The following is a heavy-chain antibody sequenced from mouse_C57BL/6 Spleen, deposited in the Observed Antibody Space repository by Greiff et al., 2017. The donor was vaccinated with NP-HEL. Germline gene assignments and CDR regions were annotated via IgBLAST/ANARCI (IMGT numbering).Heavy chain of an antibody. J-gene: IGHJ2*01. CDR2: IDPSDSET. D-gene: IGHD2-1*01. V-gene: IGHV1-52*01. Sequence: QVQLQQPGAELVRPGSSVKLSCKASGYTFTSYWMHWVKQRPIQGLEWIGNIDPSDSETHYNQKFKDKATLTVDKSSSTAYMQLSSLTSEDSAVYYCARRGGNYGYFDYWGQGTTLTVSS. CDR3: ARRGGNYGYFDY. CDR1: GYTFTSYW.